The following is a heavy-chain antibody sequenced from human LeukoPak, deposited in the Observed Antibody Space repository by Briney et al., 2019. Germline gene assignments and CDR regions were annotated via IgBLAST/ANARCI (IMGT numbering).Heavy chain of an antibody. Sequence: GGSLRLSCAASGFTFSSYGMHWVRQAPGKGLEWVVVIWYDGSNKYYADSVKGRFTISRDNSKNTLYLQMNSLRAEDTAVYYCARDDYDILTGYYPFDYWGQGTLVTVSS. J-gene: IGHJ4*02. CDR3: ARDDYDILTGYYPFDY. CDR1: GFTFSSYG. D-gene: IGHD3-9*01. V-gene: IGHV3-33*01. CDR2: IWYDGSNK.